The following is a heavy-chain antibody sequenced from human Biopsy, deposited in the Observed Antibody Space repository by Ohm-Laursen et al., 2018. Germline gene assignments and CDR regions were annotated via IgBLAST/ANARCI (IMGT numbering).Heavy chain of an antibody. D-gene: IGHD2/OR15-2a*01. V-gene: IGHV4-59*01. J-gene: IGHJ6*02. CDR2: IYYSGTT. Sequence: GTLSLTCTVSGGSISSYYWNWIRQPPGKGLEWIGYIYYSGTTDYSPSLKSRVTISVGTSKNQFSLRLNSVTAADTAVYYCARATNSTGWPYYYFYGMDVWGQGTTVTVSS. CDR1: GGSISSYY. CDR3: ARATNSTGWPYYYFYGMDV.